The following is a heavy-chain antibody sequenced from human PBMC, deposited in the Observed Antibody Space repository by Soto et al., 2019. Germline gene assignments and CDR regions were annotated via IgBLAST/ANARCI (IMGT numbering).Heavy chain of an antibody. Sequence: SETMCLTCTVSGGTISSSIYYWGWIRQPPGKGLEWIGSIYYSGSTYYNPSLKSRVSISVDTSKNQFSLRLSSVTAADTAVYYCAGRRTTGRFDPWGQGTLVTVSS. J-gene: IGHJ5*02. V-gene: IGHV4-39*01. CDR1: GGTISSSIYY. CDR2: IYYSGST. CDR3: AGRRTTGRFDP. D-gene: IGHD4-4*01.